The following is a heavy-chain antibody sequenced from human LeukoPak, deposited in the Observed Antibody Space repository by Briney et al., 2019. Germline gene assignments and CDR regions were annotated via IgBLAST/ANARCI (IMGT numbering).Heavy chain of an antibody. D-gene: IGHD3-10*01. CDR1: GGSISSSSYS. CDR3: ARDGEFGELHFTDY. J-gene: IGHJ4*02. CDR2: IYYSGST. Sequence: PSETLSLTCTVSGGSISSSSYSWGWIRQPPGKGLEWIGSIYYSGSTYYNPSLKSRVTISVDTSKNQFSLKLSSVTAADTAVYYCARDGEFGELHFTDYWGQGTLVTVSS. V-gene: IGHV4-39*07.